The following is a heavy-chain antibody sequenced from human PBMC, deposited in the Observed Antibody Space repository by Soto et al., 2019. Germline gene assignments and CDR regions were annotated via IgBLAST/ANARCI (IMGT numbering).Heavy chain of an antibody. J-gene: IGHJ4*02. CDR3: AKDYSSSLNY. D-gene: IGHD6-13*01. CDR1: GFTFSSYG. Sequence: GGSLRLSCAASGFTFSSYGMHWVRQAPGKGLEWVAVISYDGSNKYYADSVKGRFTISRDNSKNTLYLQMNSLRAEDTAVYYCAKDYSSSLNYWGQGTLVTVSS. CDR2: ISYDGSNK. V-gene: IGHV3-30*18.